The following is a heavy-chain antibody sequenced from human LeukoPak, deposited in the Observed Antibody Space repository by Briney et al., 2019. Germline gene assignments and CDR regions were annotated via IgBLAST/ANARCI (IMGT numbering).Heavy chain of an antibody. V-gene: IGHV3-23*01. CDR3: ARNWGLDY. CDR2: ISPNGDST. D-gene: IGHD7-27*01. J-gene: IGHJ4*02. CDR1: GFTFNIHA. Sequence: PGGSLRLSCAASGFTFNIHAMTWARQAPGRGLEWVSVISPNGDSTFYADSVKGRFTISRDNSKNMVFLQMDSLVAEDMAVYYCARNWGLDYWGQGTLVTVSS.